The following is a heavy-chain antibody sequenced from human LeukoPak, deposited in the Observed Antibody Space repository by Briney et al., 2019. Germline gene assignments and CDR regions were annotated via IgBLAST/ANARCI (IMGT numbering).Heavy chain of an antibody. CDR1: GGSISSYY. D-gene: IGHD1-26*01. Sequence: SETLSLTCTVSGGSISSYYWSWLRKPAGKGLEWIGYIYCSGRTTYHTALKTRVTISLDTSMNQFALKLSSVTAADTAVYYSAGGIVGSICGQGTLATVSS. CDR2: IYCSGRT. CDR3: AGGIVGSI. V-gene: IGHV4-59*01. J-gene: IGHJ4*02.